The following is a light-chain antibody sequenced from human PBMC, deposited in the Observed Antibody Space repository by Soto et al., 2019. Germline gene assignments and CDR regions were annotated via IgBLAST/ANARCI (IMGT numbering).Light chain of an antibody. Sequence: DIVMTQSPLSLPVIPGEPASISCLSSQSLLDSNGNNHLNWYLQKPGQSPQVLIYLGSNRASGVPERFSGSGSGTDFTLKISRVEAEDVGVYYCMQALQTPLTFGQGTRLEIK. J-gene: IGKJ5*01. CDR3: MQALQTPLT. CDR2: LGS. CDR1: QSLLDSNGNNH. V-gene: IGKV2-28*01.